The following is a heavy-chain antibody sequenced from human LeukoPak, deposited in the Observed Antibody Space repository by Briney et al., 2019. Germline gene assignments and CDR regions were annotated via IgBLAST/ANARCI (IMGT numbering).Heavy chain of an antibody. Sequence: PGGSLRLSCAASAFTFSIYWMDWVRQAPGKGLVWVSRIKSDGSTRYADSVKGRFTISRDNAKTTLSLQMNILRAEDTGVYYCASAPSEIVGYYPEYFRHWGQGTLVTVSP. CDR2: IKSDGST. D-gene: IGHD3-22*01. V-gene: IGHV3-74*01. CDR3: ASAPSEIVGYYPEYFRH. J-gene: IGHJ1*01. CDR1: AFTFSIYW.